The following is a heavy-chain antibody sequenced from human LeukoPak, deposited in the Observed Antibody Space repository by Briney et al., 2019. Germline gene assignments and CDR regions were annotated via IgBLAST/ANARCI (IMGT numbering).Heavy chain of an antibody. CDR3: ASQPLRYCTNGVCYTHDY. V-gene: IGHV1-3*01. CDR1: GYTFTSYA. CDR2: INAGNGNT. J-gene: IGHJ4*02. D-gene: IGHD2-8*01. Sequence: GASVKVSCKASGYTFTSYAMHWVRQAPGQRLEWMGWINAGNGNTKYSQKFQGRVTITRDTSASTAYMELSSLRSEDTAVYYCASQPLRYCTNGVCYTHDYWGQGTLVTVSS.